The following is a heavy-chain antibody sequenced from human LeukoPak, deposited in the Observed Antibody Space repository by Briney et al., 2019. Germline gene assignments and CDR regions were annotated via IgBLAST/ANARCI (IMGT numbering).Heavy chain of an antibody. V-gene: IGHV4-34*01. J-gene: IGHJ4*02. CDR3: ARVNGPYFDY. Sequence: PSETLSLTCAVYGGSFSDYYWSWIRQPPGKGLEWIGEINHSGSTNYNPSLKSRVTISVDTSKNQFSLKLSSVTAADTAVYYCARVNGPYFDYWGQGTLVTVSS. CDR2: INHSGST. CDR1: GGSFSDYY.